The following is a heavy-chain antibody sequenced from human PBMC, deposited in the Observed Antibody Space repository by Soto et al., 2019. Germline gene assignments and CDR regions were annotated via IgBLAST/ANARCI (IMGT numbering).Heavy chain of an antibody. CDR2: IYHSGST. V-gene: IGHV4-4*02. Sequence: SETLSLTCAVSGGSISSSNWWSWVRQPPGKGLEWIGEIYHSGSTNYNPSLKSRVTISVDKSKNQFSLKLSSVTAADTAVYYCARTTYYYDSSGYYYDYWGQGTLVTVSS. CDR3: ARTTYYYDSSGYYYDY. D-gene: IGHD3-22*01. J-gene: IGHJ4*02. CDR1: GGSISSSNW.